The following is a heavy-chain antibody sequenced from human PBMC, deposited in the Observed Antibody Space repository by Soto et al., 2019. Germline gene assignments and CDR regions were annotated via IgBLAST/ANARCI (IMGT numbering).Heavy chain of an antibody. V-gene: IGHV3-23*01. J-gene: IGHJ4*02. CDR1: GFTFSSYA. D-gene: IGHD3-10*01. CDR2: ISGSGGST. Sequence: GGSLRLSCAASGFTFSSYAMSWVRQAPGKGLEWVSAISGSGGSTYYADSVKGRFTISRDNSKNTLYLQMNSLRAEDTAVYYCAKESTTMVRGVIIGSDASGGTYYFDYWGQGTLVTSPQ. CDR3: AKESTTMVRGVIIGSDASGGTYYFDY.